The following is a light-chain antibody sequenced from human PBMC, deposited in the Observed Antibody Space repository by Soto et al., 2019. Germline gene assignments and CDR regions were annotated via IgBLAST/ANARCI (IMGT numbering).Light chain of an antibody. J-gene: IGKJ5*01. CDR2: GAS. CDR1: QSVGRN. CDR3: QQYNSYSPIT. V-gene: IGKV3-15*01. Sequence: EIVMTQSPATLSVSPGERATLSCRASQSVGRNLAWYQQKPGQAPRLLIYGASTRATGIPARFSGSGSGTEFTLTISSLQSEDFAIYYCQQYNSYSPITFGQGTRLEIK.